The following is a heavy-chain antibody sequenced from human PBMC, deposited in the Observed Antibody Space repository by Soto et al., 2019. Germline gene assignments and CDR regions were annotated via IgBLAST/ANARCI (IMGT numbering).Heavy chain of an antibody. V-gene: IGHV1-18*01. CDR2: ISAYNGNT. CDR3: ARDLYDFWSGPPSHAFDI. D-gene: IGHD3-3*01. J-gene: IGHJ3*02. CDR1: GYTFTSYG. Sequence: ASVKVSCKASGYTFTSYGIGWVRQAPGQGLEWMGWISAYNGNTNYAQKLQGRVTMTTDTSASTAYMELRSLRPDDTAVYYCARDLYDFWSGPPSHAFDISGQGTMVTVSS.